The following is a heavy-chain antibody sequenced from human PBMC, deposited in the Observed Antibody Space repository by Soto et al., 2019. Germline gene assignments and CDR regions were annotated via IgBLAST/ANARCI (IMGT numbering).Heavy chain of an antibody. CDR3: ARDPGFGFGYSYAFAMDV. V-gene: IGHV1-18*01. J-gene: IGHJ6*02. CDR2: ISGYNGNT. D-gene: IGHD5-18*01. CDR1: GYTFSNYG. Sequence: ASVKGACKASGYTFSNYGISWVRQGTGQGLEWMGWISGYNGNTHYEEKVQDRIKMTTDTSTSTTYLELRSLRSDDTAVYFCARDPGFGFGYSYAFAMDVWGQGTTVTVPS.